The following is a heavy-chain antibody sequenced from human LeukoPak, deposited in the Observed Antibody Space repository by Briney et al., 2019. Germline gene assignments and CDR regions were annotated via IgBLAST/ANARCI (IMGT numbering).Heavy chain of an antibody. Sequence: SETLSLTCIVSGDCFNTGHYYWTWIPQHPGKGLEGTGYMYNSWSTYYNSSLKSRVTISVDTSKNYFSLRLTSVTAADSAVYYCARGGPPDSWGQGTLVTVSS. V-gene: IGHV4-31*03. CDR2: MYNSWST. D-gene: IGHD6-25*01. CDR3: ARGGPPDS. J-gene: IGHJ4*02. CDR1: GDCFNTGHYY.